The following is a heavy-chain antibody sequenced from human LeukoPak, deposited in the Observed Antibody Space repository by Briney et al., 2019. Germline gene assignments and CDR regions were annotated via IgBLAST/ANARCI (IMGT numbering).Heavy chain of an antibody. D-gene: IGHD3-22*01. V-gene: IGHV4-31*11. CDR1: GGSFSGYY. CDR3: ARFHTSGYYRHFDF. J-gene: IGHJ4*02. Sequence: SETLSLTCAVYGGSFSGYYWSWIRQHPGKGLEWIAYTYYGGSTYYNPSLKSRVTISVDTSKNQFSLKLSSVTAADTAVYYCARFHTSGYYRHFDFWGQGTLVTVSS. CDR2: TYYGGST.